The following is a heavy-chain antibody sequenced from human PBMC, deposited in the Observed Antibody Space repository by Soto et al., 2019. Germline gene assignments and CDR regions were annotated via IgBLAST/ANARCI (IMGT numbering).Heavy chain of an antibody. V-gene: IGHV3-9*02. CDR3: AKDMKWGGMTTIHYFDS. Sequence: EVQLVESGGGLVQPGRSLRLSCVASGFTADDYAMHWVRQAPGKGLEWVSGISSNSDTIDYADSVKGRFTISRDNAKNVMFLQMKSLRPEDTALYYCAKDMKWGGMTTIHYFDSWGQGTLVTVSS. J-gene: IGHJ4*02. CDR2: ISSNSDTI. CDR1: GFTADDYA. D-gene: IGHD1-26*01.